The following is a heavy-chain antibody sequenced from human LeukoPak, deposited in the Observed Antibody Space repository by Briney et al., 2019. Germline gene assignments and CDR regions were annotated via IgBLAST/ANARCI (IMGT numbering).Heavy chain of an antibody. J-gene: IGHJ4*02. D-gene: IGHD2/OR15-2a*01. V-gene: IGHV3-23*01. CDR3: AKRLSYYFDS. CDR1: GLAFSSSV. Sequence: GGSLRLSCAASGLAFSSSVMSWVRQAPGKGLEWVSTVTASGSSTFYADSVKGRFTISRDNSKSTLYLQMNSLRAEDTALYYCAKRLSYYFDSWGQGILVTVSS. CDR2: VTASGSST.